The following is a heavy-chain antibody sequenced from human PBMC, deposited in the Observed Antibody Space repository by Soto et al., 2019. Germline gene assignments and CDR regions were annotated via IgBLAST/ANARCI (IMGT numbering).Heavy chain of an antibody. CDR3: ARANYGSGRFINYYGMDV. D-gene: IGHD3-10*01. V-gene: IGHV4-39*07. J-gene: IGHJ6*02. CDR1: GGSIDNRHSF. Sequence: PSETLSLTCDVSGGSIDNRHSFWGWVRQPPGRGPEFLGSVYYSGGTYYNPSLKSRVTVSVDTSKNQVSLRVRSVTAADTAVYYCARANYGSGRFINYYGMDVWGQGTTVTVSS. CDR2: VYYSGGT.